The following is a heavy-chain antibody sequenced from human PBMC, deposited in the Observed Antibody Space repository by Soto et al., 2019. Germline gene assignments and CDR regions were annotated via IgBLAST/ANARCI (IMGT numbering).Heavy chain of an antibody. CDR3: AKSGGLGRDFNY. Sequence: QVQLVQSGAEVKKPGSSVKVSCKASGGTFSSDSFSWVRQAPGQGLEWMGGIIPMFDTPIYAQKFQDRVTIXAYXSTSTAYMQTSSLRSGDTAVYYCAKSGGLGRDFNYWAQGSLGTVSS. J-gene: IGHJ4*02. CDR2: IIPMFDTP. CDR1: GGTFSSDS. D-gene: IGHD2-15*01. V-gene: IGHV1-69*12.